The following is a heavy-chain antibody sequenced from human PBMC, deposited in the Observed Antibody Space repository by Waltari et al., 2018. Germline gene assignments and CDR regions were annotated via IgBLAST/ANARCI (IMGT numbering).Heavy chain of an antibody. CDR1: GFTFSSYG. J-gene: IGHJ4*02. V-gene: IGHV3-33*01. CDR2: IGYDGSNK. CDR3: AREIPPVLFDY. D-gene: IGHD3-16*01. Sequence: QVQLVESGGGVVQPGRSLRLSCAASGFTFSSYGMHWVRQAPGKGLEWGAVIGYDGSNKYYADSVKGRFTISRDNSKNTLYLQMNSLRAEDTAVYYCAREIPPVLFDYWGQGTLVTVSS.